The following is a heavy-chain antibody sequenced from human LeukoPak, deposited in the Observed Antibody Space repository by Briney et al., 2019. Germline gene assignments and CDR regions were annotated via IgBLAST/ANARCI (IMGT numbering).Heavy chain of an antibody. D-gene: IGHD5-24*01. CDR1: GFTFSSYC. CDR2: INSDGSTT. J-gene: IGHJ4*02. V-gene: IGHV3-74*01. Sequence: GGSLRLSCAASGFTFSSYCMSWVRQAPGKGLVWVSRINSDGSTTGYADSVKGRFTISRDNAKNTLYLRMNSLRAEDTAVYYCARSRDGYNYIGDYWGQGTLVTVSS. CDR3: ARSRDGYNYIGDY.